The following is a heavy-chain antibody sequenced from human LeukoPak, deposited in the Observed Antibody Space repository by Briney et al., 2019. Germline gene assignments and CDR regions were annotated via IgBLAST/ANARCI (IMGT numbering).Heavy chain of an antibody. CDR3: AKDGMDV. CDR2: ISYDGSNK. CDR1: GFTFSSYG. Sequence: GGSLRLSCAASGFTFSSYGMHWVRQAPGKGLEWVAVISYDGSNKYYADSVKGRFTVSRDNSKNTLYLQMNSLRAEDTAVYYCAKDGMDVWGQGTTVTVSS. J-gene: IGHJ6*02. V-gene: IGHV3-30*18.